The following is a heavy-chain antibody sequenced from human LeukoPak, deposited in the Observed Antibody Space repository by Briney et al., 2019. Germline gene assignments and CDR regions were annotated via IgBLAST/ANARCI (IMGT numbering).Heavy chain of an antibody. J-gene: IGHJ4*02. CDR3: ARDLADYSDY. V-gene: IGHV3-21*01. Sequence: PGGSLRLSCAASGFTFSTYSMNWVRQAPGKGLGWVSSISTSGTYIYYADSLKGRFTISRDNAKNSLYLQMHSLRAEDTAVYYCARDLADYSDYWGQGTLVTVSS. CDR2: ISTSGTYI. CDR1: GFTFSTYS. D-gene: IGHD2-21*01.